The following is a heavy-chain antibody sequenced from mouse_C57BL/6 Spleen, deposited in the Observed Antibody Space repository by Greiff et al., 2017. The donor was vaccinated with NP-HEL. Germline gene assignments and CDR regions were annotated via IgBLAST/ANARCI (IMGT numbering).Heavy chain of an antibody. CDR2: IHPNSGST. V-gene: IGHV1-64*01. J-gene: IGHJ2*01. D-gene: IGHD2-1*01. CDR3: ARGRSYGNYEDY. CDR1: GYTFTSYW. Sequence: QVQLQQPGAELVKPGASVKLSCRASGYTFTSYWMHWVKQRPGQGLEWIGMIHPNSGSTNYNEKFKSKATLTVDKSSSTAYMQLSSLTSEDSAVYYCARGRSYGNYEDYWGQGTTLTVSS.